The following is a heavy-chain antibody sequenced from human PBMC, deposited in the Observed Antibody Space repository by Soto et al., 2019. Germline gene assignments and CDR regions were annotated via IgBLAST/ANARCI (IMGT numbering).Heavy chain of an antibody. V-gene: IGHV1-69*13. Sequence: SVKVSCKASGGTFSSYAISWVRQAPGQGLEWMGGIIPIFGTANYAQKFQGRVTITADESTSTAYMELSSLRSEDTAVYYCARLRPRKLWLLTPSMDYFDYWGQGTLVTVSS. CDR3: ARLRPRKLWLLTPSMDYFDY. CDR2: IIPIFGTA. D-gene: IGHD5-18*01. J-gene: IGHJ4*02. CDR1: GGTFSSYA.